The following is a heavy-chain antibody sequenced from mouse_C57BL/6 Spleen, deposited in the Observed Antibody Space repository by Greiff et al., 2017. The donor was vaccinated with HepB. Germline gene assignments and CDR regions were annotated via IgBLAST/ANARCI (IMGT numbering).Heavy chain of an antibody. CDR3: ARDKRGYYGYWYFDV. D-gene: IGHD1-1*01. J-gene: IGHJ1*03. CDR1: GFTFSSYA. V-gene: IGHV5-4*01. CDR2: ISDGGSYT. Sequence: EVMLVESGGGLVKPGGSLKLSCAASGFTFSSYAMSWVRQTPEKRLEWVATISDGGSYTYYPDNVKGRFTISRDNAKNNLYLQMSHLKSEDTAMYYCARDKRGYYGYWYFDVWGTGTTVTVSS.